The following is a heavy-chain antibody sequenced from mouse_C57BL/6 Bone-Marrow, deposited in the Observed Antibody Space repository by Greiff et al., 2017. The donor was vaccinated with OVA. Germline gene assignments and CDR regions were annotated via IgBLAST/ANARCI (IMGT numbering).Heavy chain of an antibody. D-gene: IGHD1-1*01. CDR1: GFSFNTYA. V-gene: IGHV10-1*01. CDR3: DYYGSSYYWYFDV. Sequence: EVKVVESGGGLVQPKGSLKLSCAASGFSFNTYAMNWVRQAPGKGLEWVARIRSKSNNYATYYADSVKDRFTISRDDSESMLYLQMNNLKTEDTAMYYWDYYGSSYYWYFDVWGTGTTVTVSS. CDR2: IRSKSNNYAT. J-gene: IGHJ1*03.